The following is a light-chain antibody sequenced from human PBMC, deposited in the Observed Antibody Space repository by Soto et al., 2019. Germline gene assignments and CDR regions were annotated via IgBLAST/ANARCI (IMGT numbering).Light chain of an antibody. CDR2: GAS. V-gene: IGKV3-15*01. CDR1: QSVSSN. J-gene: IGKJ4*01. Sequence: EIVMTQSPATLSVSPGERATLSCRASQSVSSNLAWYQQKPGQAPRLLIYGASTRATGIPARFSGSGSGTEFTLTISSLQSEDCAVYYCQQYNNWPPLTFGGGTKVEMK. CDR3: QQYNNWPPLT.